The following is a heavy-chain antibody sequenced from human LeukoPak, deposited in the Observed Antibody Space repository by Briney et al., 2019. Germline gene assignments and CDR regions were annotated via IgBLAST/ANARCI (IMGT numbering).Heavy chain of an antibody. V-gene: IGHV3-53*04. CDR1: GFTVSSNY. CDR3: AREDGYNCGTFDY. D-gene: IGHD5-24*01. CDR2: IYSGGST. Sequence: GGSPRLSCAASGFTVSSNYMTWVRQAPGKGLEWVSVIYSGGSTYYADSVKSRFTISRHNYKNTLYLQMSSLRAEDTAGYYCAREDGYNCGTFDYWGQGTLVTVSS. J-gene: IGHJ4*02.